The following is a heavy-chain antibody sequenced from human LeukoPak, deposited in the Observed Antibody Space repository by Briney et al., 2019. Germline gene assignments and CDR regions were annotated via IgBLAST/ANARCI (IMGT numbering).Heavy chain of an antibody. CDR2: IYYSGST. D-gene: IGHD6-13*01. V-gene: IGHV4-59*01. CDR3: ATYIVAAGYLHY. Sequence: PSETLSLTCTVSGGSISSYYWSWIRQPPGKGLEWIGYIYYSGSTNYNPSLKSRVIISVDTSKNQFSLKLTSVTAADTAVYFCATYIVAAGYLHYWGQGTLVTVSS. CDR1: GGSISSYY. J-gene: IGHJ4*02.